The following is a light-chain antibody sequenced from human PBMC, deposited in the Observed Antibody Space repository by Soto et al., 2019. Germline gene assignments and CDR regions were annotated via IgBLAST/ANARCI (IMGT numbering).Light chain of an antibody. J-gene: IGKJ3*01. V-gene: IGKV3-20*01. CDR2: GAS. Sequence: EIVLTQSPGTLSLSPGERATLSCRASQSVSSSYLAWYQQKPGQAPRLLIYGASSRATGIPDRFSGSGSGTYFTLRGSRLAPEDFAVYYCQHVGSIPLTLGAGTKADFK. CDR1: QSVSSSY. CDR3: QHVGSIPLT.